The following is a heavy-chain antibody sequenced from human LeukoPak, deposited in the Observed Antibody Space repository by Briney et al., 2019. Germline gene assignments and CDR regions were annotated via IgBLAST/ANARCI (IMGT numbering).Heavy chain of an antibody. CDR2: ISGSGGST. CDR3: AKAVTFGGVIVIRLYYFDY. Sequence: GGSLRLSCAASGFTFSSYAMSWVRQAPGKGLECVSAISGSGGSTYYADSVKGRFTISRDNSKNTLYLQMNSLRAEDTAVYYCAKAVTFGGVIVIRLYYFDYWGQGTLVTVSS. D-gene: IGHD3-16*02. V-gene: IGHV3-23*01. CDR1: GFTFSSYA. J-gene: IGHJ4*02.